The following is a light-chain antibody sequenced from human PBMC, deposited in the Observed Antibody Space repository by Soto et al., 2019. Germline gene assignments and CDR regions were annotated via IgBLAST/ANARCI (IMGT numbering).Light chain of an antibody. CDR3: SSYTSSSTRV. V-gene: IGLV2-14*01. J-gene: IGLJ2*01. CDR2: DVS. CDR1: SSDVGGYNY. Sequence: QSALTQPASLSGSPGQSITISCTGTSSDVGGYNYVSWYQQHPGKAPKLMIYDVSNRPSGVSNRFSGSKSGNTASLTISGIQAEDEADYYCSSYTSSSTRVFGGGTKLTVL.